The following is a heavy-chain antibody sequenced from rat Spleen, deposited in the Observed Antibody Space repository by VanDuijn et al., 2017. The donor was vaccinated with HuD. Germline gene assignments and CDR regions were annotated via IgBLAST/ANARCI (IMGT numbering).Heavy chain of an antibody. CDR2: INGAGST. Sequence: EVQLQESGPGLVKPSQSLSLTCSVAGYSITSSYRWNWIRKFPGNKLEWMGYINGAGSTNYNPSLKSRISITRDTSKNQFFLQVNSVTTEDTATYYCARWGAAISTPYYVMDAWGQGASVTVSS. J-gene: IGHJ4*01. CDR1: GYSITSSYR. V-gene: IGHV3-3*01. CDR3: ARWGAAISTPYYVMDA. D-gene: IGHD1-2*01.